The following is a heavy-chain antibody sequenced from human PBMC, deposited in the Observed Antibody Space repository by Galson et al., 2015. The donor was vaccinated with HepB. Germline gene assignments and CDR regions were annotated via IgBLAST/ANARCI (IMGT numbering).Heavy chain of an antibody. Sequence: ETLSLTCAVYGGSFSGYYWSWIRQPPGKGLEWIGEINHSGSTNYNPSLKSRVTISVDTSKNQFSLKLSSVTAADTAVYYCARESGSSWYGFDYWGQGTLVTVSS. CDR2: INHSGST. D-gene: IGHD6-13*01. J-gene: IGHJ4*02. V-gene: IGHV4-34*01. CDR1: GGSFSGYY. CDR3: ARESGSSWYGFDY.